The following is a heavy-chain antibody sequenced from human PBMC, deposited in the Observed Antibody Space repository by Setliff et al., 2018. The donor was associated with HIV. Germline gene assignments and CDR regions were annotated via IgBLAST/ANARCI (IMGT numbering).Heavy chain of an antibody. CDR3: ARDTTSHFDY. J-gene: IGHJ4*02. Sequence: SLTCTVSNYSIMNYYWSWIRQPPGKELEWIGYIYFSGSTKYNPSLKSRATISIDTPKNQFSLRLRSVTAADTAVYYCARDTTSHFDYWGQGILVTVSS. CDR1: NYSIMNYY. D-gene: IGHD1-1*01. V-gene: IGHV4-59*01. CDR2: IYFSGST.